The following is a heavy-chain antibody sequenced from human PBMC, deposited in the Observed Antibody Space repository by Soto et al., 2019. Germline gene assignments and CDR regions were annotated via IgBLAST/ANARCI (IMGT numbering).Heavy chain of an antibody. CDR3: ARGDYSDSSGLYFDY. Sequence: QVQLQESGPGLVKPSETLSLICTVSGGSISSHYWSWIRQPPGKGLEWIGYVYYSGSTNYNPSLKSRVTISVDTSKNQFSLKLSSMTAADTAVYHCARGDYSDSSGLYFDYWGQGTLVTVSS. CDR2: VYYSGST. V-gene: IGHV4-59*11. J-gene: IGHJ4*02. D-gene: IGHD3-22*01. CDR1: GGSISSHY.